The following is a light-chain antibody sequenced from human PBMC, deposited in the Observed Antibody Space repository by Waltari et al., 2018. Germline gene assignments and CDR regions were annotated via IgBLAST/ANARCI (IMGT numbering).Light chain of an antibody. Sequence: SYVLTQPPSVSVAPGETARITCGGNNIESKSVHWYRQRPGQAPVVVISYDNDRAAGIPARFSGSNSGNTATLTISRVEAGDEADYYCQVWDANTDPGVFGTGTEVTVL. V-gene: IGLV3-21*01. CDR1: NIESKS. CDR2: YDN. J-gene: IGLJ1*01. CDR3: QVWDANTDPGV.